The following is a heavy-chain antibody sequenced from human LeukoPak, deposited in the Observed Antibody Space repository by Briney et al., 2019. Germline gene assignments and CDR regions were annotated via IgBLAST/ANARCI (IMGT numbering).Heavy chain of an antibody. J-gene: IGHJ4*02. V-gene: IGHV3-53*01. CDR3: ASPGYSSGWYLQFDY. D-gene: IGHD6-19*01. CDR2: IYSGGST. CDR1: GFTFSSNY. Sequence: GGSLRLSCAVSGFTFSSNYMSWVCQAPGKGLEWVSVIYSGGSTYYADSVKGRFTISRDNSKNTLYLQMNSLRAEGTAVYYCASPGYSSGWYLQFDYWGQGTLVTVSS.